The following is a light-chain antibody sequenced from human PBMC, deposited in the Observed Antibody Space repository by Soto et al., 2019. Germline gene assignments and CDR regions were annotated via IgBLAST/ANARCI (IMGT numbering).Light chain of an antibody. CDR3: CSYAGTGTWV. CDR1: SSDVGIYKL. V-gene: IGLV2-23*01. Sequence: QSALTQPASVSGSPGQSITISCTGTSSDVGIYKLVSWYQQHPGKAPKLMIYEGTKRPSGVSNRFSGSNSGNTASLTISGLQAEDEADYYCCSYAGTGTWVFGGGTKLTVL. J-gene: IGLJ3*02. CDR2: EGT.